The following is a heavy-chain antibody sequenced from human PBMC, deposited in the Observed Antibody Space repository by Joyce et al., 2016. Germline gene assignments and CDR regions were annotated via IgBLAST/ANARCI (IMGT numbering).Heavy chain of an antibody. CDR1: QTRSNNYV. CDR2: IGTYGSGR. V-gene: IGHV3-23*04. J-gene: IGHJ3*01. Sequence: EMQLEESGGTLVHPWGFLSISCTVSQTRSNNYVMAWVRQARWKGPEGVAAIGTYGSGRYYADSVKDRFTVSRDNNKNMVYLQMTSLQTEDTDIYYCARAMTVVVAYTLRDGFDVWGRGTLVAVSS. CDR3: ARAMTVVVAYTLRDGFDV. D-gene: IGHD2-15*01.